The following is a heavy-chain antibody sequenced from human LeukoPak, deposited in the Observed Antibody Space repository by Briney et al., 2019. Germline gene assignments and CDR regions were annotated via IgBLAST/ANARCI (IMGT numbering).Heavy chain of an antibody. J-gene: IGHJ4*02. D-gene: IGHD3-16*01. Sequence: SGTLSLTCAVSGDSMISTNWWSWVRQPPGKGLELIGEIHHTGSTNYNPSLQSRVTISIDKSKNQFSLRLSSVTAADTAFYYCARRGGFFDFWGQGTLVTVSS. CDR3: ARRGGFFDF. CDR2: IHHTGST. V-gene: IGHV4-4*02. CDR1: GDSMISTNW.